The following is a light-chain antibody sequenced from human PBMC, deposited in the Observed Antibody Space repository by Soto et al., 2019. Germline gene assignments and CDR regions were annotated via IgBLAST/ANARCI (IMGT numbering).Light chain of an antibody. V-gene: IGLV2-14*01. CDR3: SSYSSSSNPLYV. CDR1: SSDVGGYNY. Sequence: QSALTQPASVSGSPGQSITISCTGTSSDVGGYNYVSWYQQHPVKAPKLMIYDVSNRPSGVSSRFSGSKSGNTASLTISGLQAEDEADYYCSSYSSSSNPLYVFGPVTKVTV. CDR2: DVS. J-gene: IGLJ1*01.